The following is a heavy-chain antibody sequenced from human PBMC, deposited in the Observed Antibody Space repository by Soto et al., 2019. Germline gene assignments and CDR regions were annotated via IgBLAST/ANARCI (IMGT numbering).Heavy chain of an antibody. J-gene: IGHJ6*02. D-gene: IGHD2-21*02. CDR2: IHYSGSI. Sequence: PSETLSLTCAVYGGSFSGYYWTWIRQSPGKGLEWIGYIHYSGSIIYNPSFKSRVTISVDTSKNQFSLQLSSVTAADTAVYFCAREDDGGDRDYYGLDVWGQGTTVTVSS. V-gene: IGHV4-34*09. CDR1: GGSFSGYY. CDR3: AREDDGGDRDYYGLDV.